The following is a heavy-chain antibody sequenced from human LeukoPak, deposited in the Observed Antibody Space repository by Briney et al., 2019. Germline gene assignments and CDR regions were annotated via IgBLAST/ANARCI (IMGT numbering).Heavy chain of an antibody. J-gene: IGHJ4*02. D-gene: IGHD3-22*01. CDR3: THDSSGYYSLHS. V-gene: IGHV3-15*01. CDR2: IKSLAAGGTT. Sequence: PGGSLRLSCAVSGLTFRDAWMSWVRQAPGKGLEWDGRIKSLAAGGTTDYAAPVKGRFIISRVDSKNTVYLQMNSLKTEDTAVYYCTHDSSGYYSLHSWGQGTLVTVSS. CDR1: GLTFRDAW.